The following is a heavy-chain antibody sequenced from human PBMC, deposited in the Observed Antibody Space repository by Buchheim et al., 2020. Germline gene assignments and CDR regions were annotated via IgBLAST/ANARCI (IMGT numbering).Heavy chain of an antibody. J-gene: IGHJ4*02. V-gene: IGHV3-33*01. CDR1: GFTFSSYG. D-gene: IGHD3-16*01. CDR3: ARVPLRFGFAQFDY. Sequence: QVQLVESGGGVVQPGRSLRLSCAASGFTFSSYGMHWVRQAPGKGLEWVAVIWYDGSNKYYADSVKGRFTISRDNSKNTLYLQMNSLRAEDTAVYYCARVPLRFGFAQFDYWGQGTL. CDR2: IWYDGSNK.